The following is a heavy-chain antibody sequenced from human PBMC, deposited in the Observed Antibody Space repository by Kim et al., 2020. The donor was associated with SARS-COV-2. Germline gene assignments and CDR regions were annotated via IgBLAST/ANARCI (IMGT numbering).Heavy chain of an antibody. D-gene: IGHD6-13*01. J-gene: IGHJ6*02. Sequence: YYVNTVKVRFTTTRDTAKNSLDLQMNSLRDEDTAVYYCARITATAPFGVDVWGQGTTVTVSS. V-gene: IGHV3-21*01. CDR3: ARITATAPFGVDV.